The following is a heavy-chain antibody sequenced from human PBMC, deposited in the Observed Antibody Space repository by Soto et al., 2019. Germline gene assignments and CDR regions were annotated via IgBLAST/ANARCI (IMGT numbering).Heavy chain of an antibody. CDR2: IIPVFGTA. Sequence: QVQLVQSGAEVKKPGSSVKVSCKASGGVFRNYAINWVRQAPGQGLEWMGGIIPVFGTADYPQKFQGRGTITADESTTTAYMELTSLKTEDTAVYFCARDRWGSYSFDSWGQGNLVTVAS. V-gene: IGHV1-69*01. CDR1: GGVFRNYA. CDR3: ARDRWGSYSFDS. J-gene: IGHJ5*01. D-gene: IGHD1-26*01.